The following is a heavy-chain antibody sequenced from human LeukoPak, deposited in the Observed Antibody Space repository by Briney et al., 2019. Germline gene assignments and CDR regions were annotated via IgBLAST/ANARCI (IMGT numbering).Heavy chain of an antibody. Sequence: KASETLSLTCTVSGGSISSSSYYWSWLRQPPGKGLEWSGEINHSGSTNYNPSLKSRATISVDTSKNQFSLKLSSVTAADTAVYYCARGGTTVTATRFLTGGMDVWGQGTTVTVSS. V-gene: IGHV4-39*07. D-gene: IGHD4-11*01. CDR1: GGSISSSSYY. J-gene: IGHJ6*02. CDR3: ARGGTTVTATRFLTGGMDV. CDR2: INHSGST.